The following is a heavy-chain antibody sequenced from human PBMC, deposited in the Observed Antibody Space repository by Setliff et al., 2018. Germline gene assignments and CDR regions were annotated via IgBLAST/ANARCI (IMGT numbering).Heavy chain of an antibody. CDR1: GYTFTSYD. D-gene: IGHD3-3*01. V-gene: IGHV1-8*03. J-gene: IGHJ3*02. CDR3: AISTIFGVVSPTPDAFDI. Sequence: ASVKVSCKASGYTFTSYDINWVRQATGQGLEWMGWMNPNSGNTGYAQKFQGRVTITADKSTSTAYMELSRLRSEDTAVYYCAISTIFGVVSPTPDAFDIWGQGTMVTVS. CDR2: MNPNSGNT.